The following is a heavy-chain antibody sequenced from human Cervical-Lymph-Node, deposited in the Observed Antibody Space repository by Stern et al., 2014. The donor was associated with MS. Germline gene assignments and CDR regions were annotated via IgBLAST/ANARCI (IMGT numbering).Heavy chain of an antibody. CDR2: IVPIFDKA. Sequence: VQLVESGAEVKKPGSSVKVSCKVSGASFSTNAISWVRQAPGQGLEWMGAIVPIFDKANYAQRCRVRVTITADESTSTAYLDLSSLRSGDTAVYFCTREHHGGNFASWGQGTLVTVSS. D-gene: IGHD4-23*01. J-gene: IGHJ4*02. CDR1: GASFSTNA. CDR3: TREHHGGNFAS. V-gene: IGHV1-69*01.